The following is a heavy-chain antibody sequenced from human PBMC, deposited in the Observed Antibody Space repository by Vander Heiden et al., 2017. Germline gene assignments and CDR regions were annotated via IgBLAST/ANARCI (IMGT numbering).Heavy chain of an antibody. D-gene: IGHD4-17*01. Sequence: QVTLKESGPVLVKPTEPLTLTCTVPGFSLSSAEMGVSWIRQPPGKALEWLAHIFSNDERSYSTSLKSRLTISKDTSKSQVVLTMTNMDPVDTGTYYCARMSVTPVPTPWGYYYGMDVWGQGTTVTVSS. CDR1: GFSLSSAEMG. CDR2: IFSNDER. CDR3: ARMSVTPVPTPWGYYYGMDV. J-gene: IGHJ6*02. V-gene: IGHV2-26*01.